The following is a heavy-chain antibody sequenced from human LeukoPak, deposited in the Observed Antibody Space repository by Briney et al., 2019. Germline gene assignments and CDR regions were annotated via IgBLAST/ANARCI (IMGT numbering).Heavy chain of an antibody. Sequence: GGSLRLSCAASGFTFSSYSMNWVRQAPGKGLEWVSSISSSSSYIYYADSVKGRFTISRDNAKNSLYLQMNSLRAEDTAMYYCARAVLTYYYYYYMDVWGKGTTVTVSS. CDR1: GFTFSSYS. J-gene: IGHJ6*03. CDR3: ARAVLTYYYYYYMDV. CDR2: ISSSSSYI. V-gene: IGHV3-21*01.